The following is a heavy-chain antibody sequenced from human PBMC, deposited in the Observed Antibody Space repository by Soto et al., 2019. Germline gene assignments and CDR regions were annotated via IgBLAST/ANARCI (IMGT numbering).Heavy chain of an antibody. CDR2: MNPNSGNA. V-gene: IGHV1-8*02. D-gene: IGHD5-18*01. J-gene: IGHJ4*02. Sequence: QVQLVQSGAEVKKPGASVKVSCKASGYIFTSYDINWVRQATGQRLEWMGWMNPNSGNAGSVQKFQGRVTMTRNTSIGTAYMELSSLRSEDTAVYYCGRSQRGYSFADSWGQGTLVSVSS. CDR1: GYIFTSYD. CDR3: GRSQRGYSFADS.